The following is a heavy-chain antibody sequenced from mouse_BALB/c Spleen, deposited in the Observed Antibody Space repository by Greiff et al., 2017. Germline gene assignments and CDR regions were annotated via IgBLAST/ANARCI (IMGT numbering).Heavy chain of an antibody. CDR3: ARGGLRRGFAY. Sequence: DVMLVESGGGLVQPGGSRKLSCAASGFTFSSFGMHWVRQAPEKGLEWVAYISSGSSTIYYADTVKGRFTISRDNPKNTLFLQMTSLRSEDTAMYYCARGGLRRGFAYWGQGTLVTVS. V-gene: IGHV5-17*02. D-gene: IGHD2-2*01. J-gene: IGHJ3*01. CDR2: ISSGSSTI. CDR1: GFTFSSFG.